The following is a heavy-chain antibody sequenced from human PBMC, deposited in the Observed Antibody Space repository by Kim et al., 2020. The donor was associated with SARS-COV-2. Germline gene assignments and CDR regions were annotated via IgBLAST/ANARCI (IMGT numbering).Heavy chain of an antibody. CDR3: ARFPPFGWGSSHFDY. V-gene: IGHV3-48*03. Sequence: DSGKGRFTISRDNAKNSLYLQMNSLRAEDTAVYYCARFPPFGWGSSHFDYWGQGTLVTVSS. D-gene: IGHD7-27*01. J-gene: IGHJ4*02.